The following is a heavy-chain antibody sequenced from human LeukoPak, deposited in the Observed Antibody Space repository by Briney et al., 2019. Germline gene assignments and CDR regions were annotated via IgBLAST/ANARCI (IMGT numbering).Heavy chain of an antibody. J-gene: IGHJ4*02. V-gene: IGHV3-33*01. D-gene: IGHD5-12*01. CDR2: IWYDGSNK. CDR1: GFTFSSYG. CDR3: ARAVLRGYSGYDCGY. Sequence: PGGSLRLSCAASGFTFSSYGMHWVRQAPGKGLEWVAVIWYDGSNKYYADSVKGRFTISRDNSKNTLYLQMNSLRAEDTAVYYCARAVLRGYSGYDCGYWGQGTLVTVSS.